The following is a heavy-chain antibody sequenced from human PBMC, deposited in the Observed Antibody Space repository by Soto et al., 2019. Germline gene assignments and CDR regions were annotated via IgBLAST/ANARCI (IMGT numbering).Heavy chain of an antibody. CDR2: IDPSASHT. V-gene: IGHV5-10-1*01. CDR3: AKLGSSIWPADF. D-gene: IGHD6-13*01. Sequence: ESLKISCHGSGYSFTNYWINWVRQMPGKGLEWMGRIDPSASHTNYNPSFQGHVTISVDTSISTAYLQWNSLKASDTAIYYCAKLGSSIWPADFWGQGTLVTVSS. J-gene: IGHJ4*02. CDR1: GYSFTNYW.